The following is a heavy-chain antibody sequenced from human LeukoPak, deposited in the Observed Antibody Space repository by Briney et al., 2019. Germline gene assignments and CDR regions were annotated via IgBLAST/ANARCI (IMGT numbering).Heavy chain of an antibody. D-gene: IGHD3-3*01. CDR3: ARICVWIGYYTGPAHLDY. CDR2: IYTSGST. CDR1: GDSISSGSYY. J-gene: IGHJ4*02. Sequence: PSETLSLTCTVSGDSISSGSYYWSWIRQPAGQGLEWIGRIYTSGSTNYNPSLKSRVTISVDTSKNKISLKLSYVTDADTAVYNRARICVWIGYYTGPAHLDYWGQGTLVTVSS. V-gene: IGHV4-61*02.